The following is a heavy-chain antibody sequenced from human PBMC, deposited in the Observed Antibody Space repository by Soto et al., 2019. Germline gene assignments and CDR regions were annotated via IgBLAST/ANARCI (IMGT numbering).Heavy chain of an antibody. J-gene: IGHJ5*02. CDR2: IYSGGST. Sequence: EVQLVESGGGLVQPGGSLRLSCAASGFTVSSNYMSWVRQAPGKGLEWVSFIYSGGSTYYADSVKGRFTISRENAKNTMYLQMNSLRAEDTGVYYCARHSSSWYAWFDPWGQVTLVTVSS. CDR3: ARHSSSWYAWFDP. CDR1: GFTVSSNY. D-gene: IGHD6-13*01. V-gene: IGHV3-66*04.